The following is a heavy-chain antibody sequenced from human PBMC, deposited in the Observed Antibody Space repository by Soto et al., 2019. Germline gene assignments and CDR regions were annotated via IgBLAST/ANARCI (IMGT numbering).Heavy chain of an antibody. J-gene: IGHJ6*03. D-gene: IGHD1-7*01. V-gene: IGHV3-53*04. CDR1: GFTVSSNY. Sequence: EVQLVESGGGLVQPGGSLRLSCAASGFTVSSNYMSWVRQAPGKGLEWVSVIYSGGSTYYADSVKGRFTISRHNSKNTLYLQMNSLRAEDTAVYYCARAYNWNYFFDYYYYMDVWGKGTTVTVSS. CDR2: IYSGGST. CDR3: ARAYNWNYFFDYYYYMDV.